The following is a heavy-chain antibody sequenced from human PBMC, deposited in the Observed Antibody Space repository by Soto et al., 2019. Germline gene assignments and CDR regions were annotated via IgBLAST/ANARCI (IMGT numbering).Heavy chain of an antibody. CDR1: AGSISSDRYY. D-gene: IGHD4-17*01. J-gene: IGHJ4*02. CDR2: IYYSGST. CDR3: ARSSQSTVTTFSY. Sequence: PSETLSLTCTVSAGSISSDRYYLSWIRQHPGKGLECIGYIYYSGSTYYNPSLKSRVTISVDTSKNQFSLKLSSVTAADTAVYYVARSSQSTVTTFSYWGQRSLVPVSS. V-gene: IGHV4-31*03.